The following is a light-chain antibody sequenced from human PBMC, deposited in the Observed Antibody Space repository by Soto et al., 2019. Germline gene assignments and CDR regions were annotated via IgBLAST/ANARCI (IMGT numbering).Light chain of an antibody. CDR3: HQRSNWPWT. CDR2: DAS. CDR1: QSVSSY. J-gene: IGKJ1*01. Sequence: EIVLTQSPATLSLSPGERATLSCRASQSVSSYLAWFQQKPGQAPRLLIYDASHRATGIPARFSGSGSGTGFTLTISSLEPEDFAVYYCHQRSNWPWTFGQGTKVEIK. V-gene: IGKV3-11*01.